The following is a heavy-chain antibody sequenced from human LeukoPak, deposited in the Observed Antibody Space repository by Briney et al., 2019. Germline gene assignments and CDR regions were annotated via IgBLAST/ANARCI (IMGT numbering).Heavy chain of an antibody. CDR1: GFSFSDYY. CDR3: ARGTYYSGSGPGNWFDP. CDR2: ITKKTAI. V-gene: IGHV3-11*01. J-gene: IGHJ5*02. Sequence: PGGSLRLSCAASGFSFSDYYMNWLRQSPGEGLEWVSHITKKTAIEYADSVKGRFTISRDNANNLLLLQMDSLRPEDTGVYYCARGTYYSGSGPGNWFDPWGHGTLVTVSS. D-gene: IGHD3-10*01.